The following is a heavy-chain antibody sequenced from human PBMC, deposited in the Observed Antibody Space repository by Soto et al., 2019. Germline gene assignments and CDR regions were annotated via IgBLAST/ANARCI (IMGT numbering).Heavy chain of an antibody. CDR1: GFTFINFG. CDR2: ISGSSSDK. Sequence: PGGSLRLSCAASGFTFINFGMAWVRQGPGKGLEWVSAISGSSSDKCYTDSLEGRFTISRDNSKNTLYLEMNNLRADDSAVYYCAKYLLMDTSSIFDCWGQGALVTVSS. D-gene: IGHD2-8*01. CDR3: AKYLLMDTSSIFDC. J-gene: IGHJ4*02. V-gene: IGHV3-23*01.